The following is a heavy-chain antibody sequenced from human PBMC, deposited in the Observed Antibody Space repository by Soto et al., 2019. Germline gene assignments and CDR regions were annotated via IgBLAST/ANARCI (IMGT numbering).Heavy chain of an antibody. Sequence: PSETLSLTCTVSGGSISSGGYYWSWIRQHPGKGLEWIGYIYYSESTYYNPSLKSRVTISVDTSKNQFSLKLSSVTAADTAVYYCARIWTGSAHTDHYYYGMDVWGQVYTVTVS. CDR3: ARIWTGSAHTDHYYYGMDV. D-gene: IGHD3-3*01. V-gene: IGHV4-31*03. CDR1: GGSISSGGYY. CDR2: IYYSEST. J-gene: IGHJ6*02.